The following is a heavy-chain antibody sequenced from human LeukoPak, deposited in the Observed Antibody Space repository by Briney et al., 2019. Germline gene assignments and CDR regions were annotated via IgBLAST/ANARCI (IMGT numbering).Heavy chain of an antibody. CDR3: ARAGFGGFGVYYYYMDV. V-gene: IGHV1-69*01. Sequence: SVKVSCKASGGTFSSYAISWVRQAPGQGLEWMGGIIPIFGTANYAQKFQGRVTITADESTSTAYMELSSLRSEDTAVYYCARAGFGGFGVYYYYMDVWGKGTTVTVFS. CDR2: IIPIFGTA. J-gene: IGHJ6*03. CDR1: GGTFSSYA. D-gene: IGHD3-10*01.